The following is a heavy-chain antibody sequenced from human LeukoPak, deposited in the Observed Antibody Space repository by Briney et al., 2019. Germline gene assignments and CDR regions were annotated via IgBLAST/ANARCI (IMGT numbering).Heavy chain of an antibody. D-gene: IGHD4-17*01. Sequence: SVKVSCKASGGAFSSYAISWVRQAPGQGLEWMGGIIPIFGTANYAQKFQGRVTITADESTSTAYMELSSLRSEDTAVYYCARDLMTTVYGNWFDPWGQGTLVTVSS. CDR3: ARDLMTTVYGNWFDP. CDR1: GGAFSSYA. J-gene: IGHJ5*02. CDR2: IIPIFGTA. V-gene: IGHV1-69*13.